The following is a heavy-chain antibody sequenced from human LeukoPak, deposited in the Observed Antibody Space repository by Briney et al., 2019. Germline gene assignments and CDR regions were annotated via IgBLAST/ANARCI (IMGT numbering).Heavy chain of an antibody. V-gene: IGHV3-23*01. CDR3: ANAYSSSWYTSFDY. CDR2: ISGSGGST. Sequence: AGGSLRLSCAASGFTFSSYAMSWVRQAPGKGLEWVSAISGSGGSTYYADSVKGRFTISRDNSKNTLYLQMNSLRAEDTAVYYCANAYSSSWYTSFDYWGQGTLVTVSS. D-gene: IGHD6-13*01. CDR1: GFTFSSYA. J-gene: IGHJ4*02.